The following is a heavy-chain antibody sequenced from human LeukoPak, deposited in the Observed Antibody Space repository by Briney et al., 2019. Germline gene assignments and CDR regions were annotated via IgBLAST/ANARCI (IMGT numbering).Heavy chain of an antibody. CDR2: VFQLQTVRT. J-gene: IGHJ5*02. Sequence: SETLSLTCGVSGSSISNGYYWAWFRQPPGKGLEWIATVFQLQTVRTFYNPSLESRVAMSLDTSHNHFSLNLTSVTASDTALYFCARVLPTPKLLDPWGQGTLVTVSS. CDR3: ARVLPTPKLLDP. V-gene: IGHV4-38-2*01. CDR1: GSSISNGYY. D-gene: IGHD2-15*01.